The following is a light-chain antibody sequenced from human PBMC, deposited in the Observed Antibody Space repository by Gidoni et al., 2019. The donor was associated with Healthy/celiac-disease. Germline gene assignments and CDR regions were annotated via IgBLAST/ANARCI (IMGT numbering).Light chain of an antibody. V-gene: IGLV1-40*01. CDR2: GNS. CDR1: SSNIGAGYD. J-gene: IGLJ3*02. Sequence: QSGLTPPASVSRAPGQRVTISCTGSSSNIGAGYDVHWYQQLPGTAPKLLIYGNSNRPSGVPDRFSGSKSGTSASLAITGLQAEDEADYYCQSYDSSLSGSVFGGGTKLTVL. CDR3: QSYDSSLSGSV.